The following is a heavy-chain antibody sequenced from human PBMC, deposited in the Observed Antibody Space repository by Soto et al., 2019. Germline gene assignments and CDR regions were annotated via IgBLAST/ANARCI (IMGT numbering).Heavy chain of an antibody. V-gene: IGHV1-18*04. J-gene: IGHJ5*02. CDR1: GYTFTNYG. CDR2: INADYGNT. CDR3: ARKSLSNFNWFDP. D-gene: IGHD4-4*01. Sequence: QLQLVQSGTELKKPGASVKVSFKASGYTFTNYGITWVRQAPGQGLEWMGWINADYGNTNYEQKFQGRVTMTTDTSTNTAYMELRSLRSDDTAVYCCARKSLSNFNWFDPWGQGTLVTVSS.